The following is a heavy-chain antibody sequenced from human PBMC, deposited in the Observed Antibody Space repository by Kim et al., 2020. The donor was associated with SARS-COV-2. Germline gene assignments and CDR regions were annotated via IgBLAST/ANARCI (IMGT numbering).Heavy chain of an antibody. J-gene: IGHJ3*02. Sequence: SETLSLTCTVSGGYISSYYWSWIRQPPGKGLEWIGYIYYSGSTNYNPSLKSRVTISVDTSKNQFSLKLSSVTAADTAVYYCARHNSGGGSFDIWGQGTLV. CDR3: ARHNSGGGSFDI. V-gene: IGHV4-59*08. D-gene: IGHD3-10*01. CDR2: IYYSGST. CDR1: GGYISSYY.